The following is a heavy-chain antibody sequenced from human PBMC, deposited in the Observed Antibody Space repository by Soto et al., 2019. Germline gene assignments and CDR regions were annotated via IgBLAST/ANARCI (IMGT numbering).Heavy chain of an antibody. CDR1: GGSVSSGSYY. Sequence: SETLSLTCTFSGGSVSSGSYYWSWIRQPPGKGLEWIGYIYYSGSTNYNPSLKSRVTISVDTSKNQFSLKLSSVTAADTAVYYCARGEMATIPFDYWGQGTLVTVSS. CDR2: IYYSGST. CDR3: ARGEMATIPFDY. J-gene: IGHJ4*02. D-gene: IGHD5-12*01. V-gene: IGHV4-61*01.